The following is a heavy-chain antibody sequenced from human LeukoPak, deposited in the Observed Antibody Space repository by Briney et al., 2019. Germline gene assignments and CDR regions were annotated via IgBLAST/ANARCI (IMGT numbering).Heavy chain of an antibody. CDR3: ARPLYGSGAFGY. J-gene: IGHJ4*02. D-gene: IGHD3-10*01. Sequence: SETLSLTCAVYGGSFSGYYWSWIRQPPGKGLEWIGEINHSGSTNYNPSLKSRVTISVDTSKNQLSLKLSSVTAADTAVYYCARPLYGSGAFGYWGQRTLVTVSS. CDR2: INHSGST. V-gene: IGHV4-34*01. CDR1: GGSFSGYY.